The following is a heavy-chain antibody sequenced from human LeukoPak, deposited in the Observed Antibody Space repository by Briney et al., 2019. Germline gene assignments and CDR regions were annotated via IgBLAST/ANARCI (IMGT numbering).Heavy chain of an antibody. J-gene: IGHJ5*02. CDR3: ARQLGSGWYNWFDP. V-gene: IGHV4-38-2*01. CDR2: IYHSGST. CDR1: GYSISSGYY. Sequence: SETLSLTCAVSGYSISSGYYWGWIRQPPGKGLEWIGSIYHSGSTYYNPSLKSRVTISVDTSKNHFSLKLSSVTAADTAVYYCARQLGSGWYNWFDPWGRGTLVTVSS. D-gene: IGHD6-19*01.